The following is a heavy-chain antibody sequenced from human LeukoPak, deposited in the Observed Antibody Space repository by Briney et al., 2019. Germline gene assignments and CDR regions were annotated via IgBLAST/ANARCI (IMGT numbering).Heavy chain of an antibody. CDR2: ISSSGSTI. J-gene: IGHJ4*02. CDR1: GFTFSSYE. D-gene: IGHD4-17*01. Sequence: GGSLTLSCAASGFTFSSYEMNWVRQAPGKGLEWVSYISSSGSTIYYADSVKGRFTISRDNAKNSLYLQMNSLRAEDTAVYYCARDHGDYFQPPFDYWGQGTLVTVSS. CDR3: ARDHGDYFQPPFDY. V-gene: IGHV3-48*03.